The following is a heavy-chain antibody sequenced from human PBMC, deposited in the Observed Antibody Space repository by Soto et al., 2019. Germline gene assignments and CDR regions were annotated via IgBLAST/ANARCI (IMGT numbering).Heavy chain of an antibody. CDR3: ARTGQLVGGNWFDP. CDR1: GGSISSGGYY. J-gene: IGHJ5*02. V-gene: IGHV4-31*03. Sequence: SETLSLTCTVSGGSISSGGYYWSWIRQHPGKGLEWIGYIYYSGSTSYNPSLKSRVTISVDTSKNQFSLKLSSVTAADTAVYYCARTGQLVGGNWFDPWGQGTLVTVSS. D-gene: IGHD6-13*01. CDR2: IYYSGST.